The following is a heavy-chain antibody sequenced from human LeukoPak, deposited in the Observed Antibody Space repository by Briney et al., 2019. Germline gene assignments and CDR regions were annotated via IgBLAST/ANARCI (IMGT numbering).Heavy chain of an antibody. Sequence: GGSLRLSCAASGFTFSSYGMHWVRQAPGKGLEWVAVISYDGSNKYYADSVKGRFTISRDHSKNTLYLQMNSLRAEDTAVYYCAKANDYGDLFDYWGQGTLVTVSS. CDR3: AKANDYGDLFDY. V-gene: IGHV3-30*18. CDR2: ISYDGSNK. J-gene: IGHJ4*02. D-gene: IGHD4-17*01. CDR1: GFTFSSYG.